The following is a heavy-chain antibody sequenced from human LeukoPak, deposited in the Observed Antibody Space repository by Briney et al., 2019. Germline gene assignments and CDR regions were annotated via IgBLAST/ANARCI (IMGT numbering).Heavy chain of an antibody. D-gene: IGHD4-11*01. J-gene: IGHJ6*03. V-gene: IGHV1-46*01. CDR1: AYTFSTYY. CDR2: INPSDGST. CDR3: ARVHARDYYYYYYYMDV. Sequence: ASVKVSCKASAYTFSTYYLHWVRQAPGQGLEWMGMINPSDGSTSYAQKFQGRVTMTRDKSTSTVYMELRSLRSEDTAVYYCARVHARDYYYYYYYMDVWGKGTTVTVSS.